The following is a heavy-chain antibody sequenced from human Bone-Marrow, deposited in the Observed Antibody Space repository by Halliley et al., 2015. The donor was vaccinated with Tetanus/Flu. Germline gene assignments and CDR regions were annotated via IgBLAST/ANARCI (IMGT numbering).Heavy chain of an antibody. J-gene: IGHJ4*02. CDR3: ARQMDGASTGPCFGH. V-gene: IGHV5-51*01. Sequence: WMGIIFPADSETRYSPSFQGQVPISADKSISTAYLQWSSLKASDTAVYYCARQMDGASTGPCFGHWGQGSLVTVSS. D-gene: IGHD1-1*01. CDR2: IFPADSET.